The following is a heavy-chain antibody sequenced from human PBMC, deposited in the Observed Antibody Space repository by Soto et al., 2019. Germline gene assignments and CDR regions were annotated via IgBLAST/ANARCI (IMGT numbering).Heavy chain of an antibody. D-gene: IGHD3-3*02. CDR3: ARAPIFISESEYYYNSMDV. CDR1: GVSLSSDS. CDR2: IKSSGSAI. Sequence: GGSPRLSCAASGVSLSSDSMKWVRQALGKGLEWVAYIKSSGSAIYYVDSVKGRFTISRDNAKNSLYLQMNSLRAEDTAVYYCARAPIFISESEYYYNSMDVWGEGLPVTVSS. V-gene: IGHV3-48*04. J-gene: IGHJ6*03.